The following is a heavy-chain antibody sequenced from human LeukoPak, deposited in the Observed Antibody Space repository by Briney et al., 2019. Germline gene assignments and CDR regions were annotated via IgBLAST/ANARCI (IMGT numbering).Heavy chain of an antibody. J-gene: IGHJ4*02. CDR1: GGTFSSYA. CDR3: ALGYCSGGSCYFQAPSDY. V-gene: IGHV1-69*13. Sequence: SVKVSCKASGGTFSSYAISWVRQAPGQGLEWMGGIIPIFGTANYAQKLQGRVTITADESTSTAYMELSSLRSEDTAVYYCALGYCSGGSCYFQAPSDYWGQGTLVTVSS. CDR2: IIPIFGTA. D-gene: IGHD2-15*01.